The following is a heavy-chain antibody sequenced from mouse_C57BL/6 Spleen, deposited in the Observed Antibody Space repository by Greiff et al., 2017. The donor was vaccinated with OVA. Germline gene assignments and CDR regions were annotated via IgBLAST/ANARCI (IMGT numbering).Heavy chain of an antibody. D-gene: IGHD3-3*01. CDR3: AREGDQGYFDV. CDR2: IWSGGST. J-gene: IGHJ1*03. V-gene: IGHV2-2*01. CDR1: GFSLTSYG. Sequence: LQESGPGLVQPSQSLSITCTVSGFSLTSYGVHWVRQSPGKGLEWLGVIWSGGSTDYNAAFISRLSISKDNSKSQVFFKMNSLQADDTAIYYCAREGDQGYFDVWGTGTTVTVSS.